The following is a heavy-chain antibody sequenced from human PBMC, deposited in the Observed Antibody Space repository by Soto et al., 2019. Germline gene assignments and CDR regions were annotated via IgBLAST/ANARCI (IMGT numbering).Heavy chain of an antibody. V-gene: IGHV4-4*02. CDR1: GVSLTSGNW. Sequence: SETLSLTCAVSGVSLTSGNWWTWVRQSPQRGLEYIGEIFHDGTANYYPSFERRVAMSVDTSRNQFSLKLTSVTAADTAVYYCARDNRITGTTTWFDPWGQGTLVTVSS. J-gene: IGHJ5*02. CDR3: ARDNRITGTTTWFDP. CDR2: IFHDGTA. D-gene: IGHD1-20*01.